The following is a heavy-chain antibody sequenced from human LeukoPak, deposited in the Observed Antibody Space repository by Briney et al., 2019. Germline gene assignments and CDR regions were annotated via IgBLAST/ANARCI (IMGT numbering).Heavy chain of an antibody. CDR2: IHHSGST. Sequence: SDTLSLTRAVYGGSFNDYYWSWIRQSPGTGLEWIGEIHHSGSTNYNSSLESRVTMSIDTSNNQFSLKLTSVTAADTAVYYCASNKYPVQAFDVWGQGTMVTVSS. CDR1: GGSFNDYY. CDR3: ASNKYPVQAFDV. J-gene: IGHJ3*01. V-gene: IGHV4-34*01. D-gene: IGHD2/OR15-2a*01.